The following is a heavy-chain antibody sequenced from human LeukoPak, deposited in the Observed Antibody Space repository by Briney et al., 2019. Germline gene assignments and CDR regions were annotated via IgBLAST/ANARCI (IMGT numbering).Heavy chain of an antibody. J-gene: IGHJ5*02. V-gene: IGHV3-66*01. Sequence: GGSLRLSCAAFGFTVSRNYMSWVRQAPGTGLEWVSVIYSGGSTYYADSVKGRFTISRDNSKNTLYLQMNSLRAEDTAVYYCARVLWFGELTNWFDPWGQGTLVTVSS. CDR2: IYSGGST. D-gene: IGHD3-10*01. CDR1: GFTVSRNY. CDR3: ARVLWFGELTNWFDP.